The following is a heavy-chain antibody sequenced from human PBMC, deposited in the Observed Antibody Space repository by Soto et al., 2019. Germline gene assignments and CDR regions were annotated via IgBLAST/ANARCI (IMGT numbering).Heavy chain of an antibody. CDR2: IYSGGST. CDR1: GFTVSSNY. D-gene: IGHD3-10*01. CDR3: ARDARYYGSGTYYIDY. Sequence: GGSLRPSCAVSGFTVSSNYMSWVRQAPGKGLEWVSIIYSGGSTYYADSVKGRFTISRDNSKNTLYLQMNSLRAEDTAVYYCARDARYYGSGTYYIDYWGQGALVTVSS. J-gene: IGHJ4*02. V-gene: IGHV3-53*01.